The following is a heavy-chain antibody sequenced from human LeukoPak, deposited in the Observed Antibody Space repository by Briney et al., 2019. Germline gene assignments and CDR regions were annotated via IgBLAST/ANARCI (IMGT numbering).Heavy chain of an antibody. J-gene: IGHJ4*02. Sequence: PGGSLRLSCAASGFTFSSYAMSWFRQAPGKGLEWVSAISGSGGSTYYADSVKGRFTISRDNSKNTLYLQMNSLRAEDTAVYYCAKDKEQLWLLSGFDYWGQGTLVTVSS. D-gene: IGHD5-18*01. V-gene: IGHV3-23*01. CDR3: AKDKEQLWLLSGFDY. CDR1: GFTFSSYA. CDR2: ISGSGGST.